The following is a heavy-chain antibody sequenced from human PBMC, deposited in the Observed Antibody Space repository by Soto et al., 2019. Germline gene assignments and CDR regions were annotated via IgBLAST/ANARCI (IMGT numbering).Heavy chain of an antibody. CDR3: AREGEYWFDP. Sequence: GSLRLSCVASGFNFSDHYMTWIRQAPGKGLEWVSSISSSGTTKEYADSVKGRFTISRDNAKNSLSLQMNSLRAEDTAVYYCAREGEYWFDPWGQGTLFTVSS. CDR2: ISSSGTTK. D-gene: IGHD3-16*01. V-gene: IGHV3-11*01. CDR1: GFNFSDHY. J-gene: IGHJ5*02.